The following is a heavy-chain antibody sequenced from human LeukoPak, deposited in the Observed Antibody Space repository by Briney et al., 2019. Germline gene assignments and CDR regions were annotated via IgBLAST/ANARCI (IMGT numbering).Heavy chain of an antibody. Sequence: PSETLSLTCAVYGGSFSGYYWSWIRQPPGKGLEWIGEINHSGSTNYNPSLKSRVTISVDTSKNQFSLKLSSVTAADTAVYYCARALREYSSSLYYYYYMDVWGKGTTVTISS. V-gene: IGHV4-34*01. J-gene: IGHJ6*03. CDR2: INHSGST. CDR1: GGSFSGYY. D-gene: IGHD6-13*01. CDR3: ARALREYSSSLYYYYYMDV.